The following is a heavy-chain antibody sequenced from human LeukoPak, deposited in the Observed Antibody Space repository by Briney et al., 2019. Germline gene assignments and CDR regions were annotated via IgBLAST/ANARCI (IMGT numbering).Heavy chain of an antibody. CDR1: GFTFSSYG. V-gene: IGHV3-23*01. Sequence: GGSLRLSCAASGFTFSSYGMSWVRQAPGKGLEWVSAISGSGGSTYYADSVKGRFTISRDNSKNTLYLQMNSLRAEDTAVYYCAKSRWELPDNWFDPWGRGTLVTVSS. CDR3: AKSRWELPDNWFDP. CDR2: ISGSGGST. D-gene: IGHD1-26*01. J-gene: IGHJ5*02.